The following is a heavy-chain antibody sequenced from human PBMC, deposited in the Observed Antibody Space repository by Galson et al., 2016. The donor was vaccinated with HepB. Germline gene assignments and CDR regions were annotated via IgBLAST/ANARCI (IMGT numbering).Heavy chain of an antibody. Sequence: SLRLSCAASGFTLIDYAMHWVRQAPGKGLEWVSGINWNSDSTIYYADSVKGRFTISRDNAKNSLYLQMNSLRDEDTALYYCARGRSDTVIRLLEWSNSNYYYGMDVWGQGTTVTVSS. D-gene: IGHD3-3*01. CDR2: INWNSDSTI. CDR3: ARGRSDTVIRLLEWSNSNYYYGMDV. CDR1: GFTLIDYA. J-gene: IGHJ6*02. V-gene: IGHV3-9*01.